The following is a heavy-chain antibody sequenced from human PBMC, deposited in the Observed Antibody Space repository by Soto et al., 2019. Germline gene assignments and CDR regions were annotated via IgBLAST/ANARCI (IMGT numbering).Heavy chain of an antibody. V-gene: IGHV4-39*01. Sequence: PSETLSLTCTVSGGSISSSSYYWGWIRQPPGKGLEWIGSIYYSGSTYYNPSPKSRVTISVDTSKNQFSLKLSSVTAADTAVYYCARHEAPSGWYFDYWGQGTLVTVSS. D-gene: IGHD6-19*01. CDR2: IYYSGST. CDR3: ARHEAPSGWYFDY. CDR1: GGSISSSSYY. J-gene: IGHJ4*02.